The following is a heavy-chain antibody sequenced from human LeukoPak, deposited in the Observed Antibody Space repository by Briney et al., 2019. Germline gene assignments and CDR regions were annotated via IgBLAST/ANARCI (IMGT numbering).Heavy chain of an antibody. Sequence: SETLSLTCTVWAVSISSGSYYWLWIRQPAGKGLEWIGRIYTTGSTNYNPSFKSPVTISVDTSKNQFSLKLGSVTAADTAVYYCAREGYYDRSGYREYWGQGTLVTVA. CDR2: IYTTGST. V-gene: IGHV4-61*02. CDR1: AVSISSGSYY. J-gene: IGHJ4*02. D-gene: IGHD3-22*01. CDR3: AREGYYDRSGYREY.